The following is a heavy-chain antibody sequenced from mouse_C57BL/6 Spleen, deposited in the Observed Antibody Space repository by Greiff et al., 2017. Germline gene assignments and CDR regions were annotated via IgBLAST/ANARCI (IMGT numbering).Heavy chain of an antibody. J-gene: IGHJ4*01. V-gene: IGHV1-69*01. D-gene: IGHD1-1*01. CDR1: GYTFTSYW. CDR2: IDPSDSYT. CDR3: ARRNSGSSYYYAMDY. Sequence: QVQLQQPGAELVMPGASVKLSCKASGYTFTSYWMHWVKQRPGQGLEWIGVIDPSDSYTNYNQKFKGKSTLTVDKSSSTAYMQLSSLTSEDSAVYYCARRNSGSSYYYAMDYWGQGTSVTVSS.